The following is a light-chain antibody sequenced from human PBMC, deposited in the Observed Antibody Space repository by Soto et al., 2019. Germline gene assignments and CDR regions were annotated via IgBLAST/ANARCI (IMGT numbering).Light chain of an antibody. V-gene: IGLV2-8*01. J-gene: IGLJ1*01. CDR1: SSDVGGYNY. CDR3: SSYAGSNNFV. Sequence: QSVLTQPPSASGSPGQSVTISCTGTSSDVGGYNYVSWYQQHPDKAPKLMIYGVSKRPSGVPDRFSGSKSGNTASLTVSGLQAEDEADYYCSSYAGSNNFVFGTGTKLTVL. CDR2: GVS.